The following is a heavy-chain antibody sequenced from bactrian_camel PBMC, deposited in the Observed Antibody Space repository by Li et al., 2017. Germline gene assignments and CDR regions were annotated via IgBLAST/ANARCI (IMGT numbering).Heavy chain of an antibody. CDR3: AAGPFYACYSNSWRHGGSDFDF. V-gene: IGHV3-2*01. D-gene: IGHD7*01. Sequence: VQLVESGGGLVQPGGSLRLSCAASGFTASNTYMTWVRQAPGKGLEWVSSIYSDSDGSNTYYADSVKGRFTISRDNAKNTVYLQMNSLKPEDAAMYSCAAGPFYACYSNSWRHGGSDFDFWGQGTQVTVS. J-gene: IGHJ6*01. CDR2: IYSDSDGSNT. CDR1: GFTASNTY.